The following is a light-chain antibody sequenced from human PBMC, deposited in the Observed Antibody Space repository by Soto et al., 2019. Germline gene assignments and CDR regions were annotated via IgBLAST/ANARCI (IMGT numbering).Light chain of an antibody. J-gene: IGKJ3*01. CDR1: QSISSW. Sequence: DIRMTQSPSTLSASVGDRVTITCRASQSISSWLAWYQQKPGKAPKLLIYKASSLESGVPSRFSGSGSGTEFTLTISSLQPDDFATYYGQQYNSYPFTFGPGTKVDIK. CDR2: KAS. CDR3: QQYNSYPFT. V-gene: IGKV1-5*03.